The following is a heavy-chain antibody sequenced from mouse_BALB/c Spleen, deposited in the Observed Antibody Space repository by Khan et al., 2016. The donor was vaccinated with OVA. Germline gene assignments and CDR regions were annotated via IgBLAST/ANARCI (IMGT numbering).Heavy chain of an antibody. D-gene: IGHD1-2*01. V-gene: IGHV1-77*01. CDR2: ISPGSDDT. Sequence: QVQLQQSGAELARPGASVKLSCKASGYIFTDYYINWVKQRTRQGLEWIGEISPGSDDTYYNEKFKGKATLTADKSSSTAYMQLSSLTSEDSAVYFCARRNYFGYTFAYWGQGTLVTVSA. J-gene: IGHJ3*01. CDR3: ARRNYFGYTFAY. CDR1: GYIFTDYY.